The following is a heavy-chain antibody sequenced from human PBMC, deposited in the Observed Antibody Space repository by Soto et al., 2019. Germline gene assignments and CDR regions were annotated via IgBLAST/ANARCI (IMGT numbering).Heavy chain of an antibody. CDR3: ANGCGGTCYSRIHY. CDR1: GFTFSSYA. D-gene: IGHD2-15*01. J-gene: IGHJ4*02. Sequence: EVQLLESGGGLVQPVGSLRLSCAASGFTFSSYAMSWVRQAPGKGLEWVSGISDSGGSSYYADSVKGRFTISRDNSKNTLYLQMNSLRAEDTAVYYCANGCGGTCYSRIHYWGQGTLVTVSS. V-gene: IGHV3-23*01. CDR2: ISDSGGSS.